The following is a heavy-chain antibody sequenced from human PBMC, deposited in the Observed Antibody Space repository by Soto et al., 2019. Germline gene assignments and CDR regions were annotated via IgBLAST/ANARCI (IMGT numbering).Heavy chain of an antibody. V-gene: IGHV1-24*01. CDR2: FDPEDGET. CDR3: ARGRRAYCGGDCYDLFDY. J-gene: IGHJ4*02. Sequence: ASVKVSCKVSGHTLTELSMHWVRQAPGKGLEWMGGFDPEDGETIYAQKFQGRVTMTVDTSTDTACMKLSSLRSEDTAVYYCARGRRAYCGGDCYDLFDYWGQGTLVTVSS. D-gene: IGHD2-21*02. CDR1: GHTLTELS.